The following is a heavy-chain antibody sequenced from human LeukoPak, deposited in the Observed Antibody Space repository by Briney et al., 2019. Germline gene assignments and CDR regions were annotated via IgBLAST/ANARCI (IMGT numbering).Heavy chain of an antibody. J-gene: IGHJ2*01. Sequence: PGGSLRLSCAASGFTFSNYWMTWVRRAPGKGLEWVANIRPDGSVIHYVDSVKGRFTISRDSAKNSLYLQMNSLRAEDTAVYYCARDFSPMVTYFDLWGRGTLVTVSS. CDR2: IRPDGSVI. D-gene: IGHD5-18*01. CDR3: ARDFSPMVTYFDL. CDR1: GFTFSNYW. V-gene: IGHV3-7*01.